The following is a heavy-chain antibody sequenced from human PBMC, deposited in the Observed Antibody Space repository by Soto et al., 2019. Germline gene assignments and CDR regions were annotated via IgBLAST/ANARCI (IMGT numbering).Heavy chain of an antibody. V-gene: IGHV1-2*02. J-gene: IGHJ5*02. CDR1: GYTFTGYY. CDR2: INPNSGGT. CDR3: ARVAKGYCSSTSCYNWFDP. D-gene: IGHD2-2*01. Sequence: QVQLVQSGAEVKKPGASVKVSCKASGYTFTGYYMHWVRQAPGQGLEWMGWINPNSGGTNYAQKCQGRVTMTRDTSISTAYMELSRLRSDDTAVYYCARVAKGYCSSTSCYNWFDPWGQGPLVTVSS.